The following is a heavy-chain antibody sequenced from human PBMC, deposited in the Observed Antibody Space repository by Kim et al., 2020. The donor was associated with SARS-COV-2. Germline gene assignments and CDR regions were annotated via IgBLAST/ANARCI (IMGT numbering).Heavy chain of an antibody. Sequence: SETLSLTCTVSGGSISSYYWSWIRQPPGKGLEWIGYIYYSGRTNYNPSLKSRVTISVDTSKNQFSLKLSSVTAADTAVYYCARVSGGRYFDWLLHYYFDYWGQGTLVTVSS. CDR3: ARVSGGRYFDWLLHYYFDY. V-gene: IGHV4-59*01. J-gene: IGHJ4*02. CDR1: GGSISSYY. CDR2: IYYSGRT. D-gene: IGHD3-9*01.